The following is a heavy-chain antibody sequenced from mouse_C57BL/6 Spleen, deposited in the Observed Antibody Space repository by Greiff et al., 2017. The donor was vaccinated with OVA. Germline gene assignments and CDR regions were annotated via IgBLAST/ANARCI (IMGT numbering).Heavy chain of an antibody. CDR3: ARNGYDDGRVDY. CDR2: IDPSDSYT. J-gene: IGHJ2*01. V-gene: IGHV1-69*01. CDR1: GYTFTSYW. Sequence: QVQLQQPGAELVMPGASVKLSCKASGYTFTSYWMHWVKQRPGQGLEWIGEIDPSDSYTNYNQKFKGKSTLTVDKSSSTAYMQLSSQTSEDSAVYYCARNGYDDGRVDYWGQGTTLTVSS. D-gene: IGHD2-2*01.